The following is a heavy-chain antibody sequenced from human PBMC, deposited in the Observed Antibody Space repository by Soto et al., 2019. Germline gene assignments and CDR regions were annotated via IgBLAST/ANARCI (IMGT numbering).Heavy chain of an antibody. CDR1: GFTFSDYY. CDR3: AREILRLDIVVVPAASPDAFDI. J-gene: IGHJ3*02. CDR2: ISSSGSTI. V-gene: IGHV3-11*01. D-gene: IGHD2-2*03. Sequence: QVQLVESGGGLVKPGGSLRLSCAASGFTFSDYYMSWIRQAPGKGLEWVSYISSSGSTIYYADSVKGRFTISRDNAKNSLYLQMNSLRAEDTAVYYCAREILRLDIVVVPAASPDAFDIWGQGTMVTVSS.